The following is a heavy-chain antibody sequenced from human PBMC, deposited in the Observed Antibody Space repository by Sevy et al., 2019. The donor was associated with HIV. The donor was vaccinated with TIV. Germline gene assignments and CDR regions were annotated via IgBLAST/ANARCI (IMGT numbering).Heavy chain of an antibody. J-gene: IGHJ5*02. Sequence: SETLSLICSVSGGSISSDYWSWIRQSPGKGLEWIGYISDSGNTKYNPSLTSRVSISRDTSKNQFSLNVISVTSADTAVYFCAGEGGVPTHWFDPWGQGILVTVSS. CDR3: AGEGGVPTHWFDP. V-gene: IGHV4-59*01. CDR2: ISDSGNT. CDR1: GGSISSDY. D-gene: IGHD3-16*01.